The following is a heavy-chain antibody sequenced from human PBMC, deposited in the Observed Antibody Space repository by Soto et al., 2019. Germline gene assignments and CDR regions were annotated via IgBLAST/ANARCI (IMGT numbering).Heavy chain of an antibody. CDR3: ARGGYDSSGNYYFDY. Sequence: ASVKVSCKASGYTFTSYAMHWVRQAPGQRLEWMGWINAGNGNTKYSQKFQGRVTITRDTSASTAYMELSSLRSEYTAVYYCARGGYDSSGNYYFDYWGQGTLVTVSS. V-gene: IGHV1-3*01. J-gene: IGHJ4*02. D-gene: IGHD3-22*01. CDR1: GYTFTSYA. CDR2: INAGNGNT.